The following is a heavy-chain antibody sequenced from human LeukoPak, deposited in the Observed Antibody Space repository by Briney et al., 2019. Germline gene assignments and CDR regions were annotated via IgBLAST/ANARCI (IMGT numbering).Heavy chain of an antibody. CDR3: AVQWLGLDY. V-gene: IGHV3-20*04. J-gene: IGHJ4*02. D-gene: IGHD6-19*01. CDR1: GFTFDDYG. CDR2: INWNGGST. Sequence: GGSLRLSCAASGFTFDDYGMSWVRQAPGKGLEWVSGINWNGGSTGYADSVKGRFTISRDNSKNSLYLQLNSLSAEDTAVYYCAVQWLGLDYWGQGTLLSVSS.